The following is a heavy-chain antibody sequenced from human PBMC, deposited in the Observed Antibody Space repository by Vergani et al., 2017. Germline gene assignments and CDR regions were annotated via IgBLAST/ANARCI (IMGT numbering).Heavy chain of an antibody. CDR2: ISSGGGDI. V-gene: IGHV3-23*01. J-gene: IGHJ4*02. CDR3: VKDAGSYENFFDS. CDR1: GFTFDTYT. Sequence: EVQLLESGGGLVQPGGSRRLSCAGAGFTFDTYTMAYVRQAPGKGLEWVATISSGGGDIFYADSVKGRFTNSRDNSRDTLYLQMNSLRPEDTATYYCVKDAGSYENFFDSWGQGTLVTVSS. D-gene: IGHD1-26*01.